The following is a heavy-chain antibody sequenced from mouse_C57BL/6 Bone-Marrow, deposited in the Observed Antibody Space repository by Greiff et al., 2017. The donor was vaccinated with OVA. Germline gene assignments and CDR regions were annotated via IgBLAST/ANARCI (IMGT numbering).Heavy chain of an antibody. V-gene: IGHV1-4*01. CDR3: ARGYDYDANYFDY. CDR2: INPSSGYT. Sequence: QVQLKESGAELARPGASVKMSCKASGYTFTSYTMHWVKQRPGQGLEWIGYINPSSGYTKYNQKFKDKATLTADKSSSTAYMQLSSLTSEDSAVYYCARGYDYDANYFDYWGQGTTLTVSS. CDR1: GYTFTSYT. J-gene: IGHJ2*01. D-gene: IGHD2-4*01.